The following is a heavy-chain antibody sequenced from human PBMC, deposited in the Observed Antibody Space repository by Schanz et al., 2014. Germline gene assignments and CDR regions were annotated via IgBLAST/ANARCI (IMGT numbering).Heavy chain of an antibody. V-gene: IGHV3-11*05. CDR1: GFSFSDYY. Sequence: QVHLLESGGGLVEPGGSLRLSCAASGFSFSDYYMRWIRQAPGKGLEWISFINTGSNYINYADSVKGRFTISIDNTKNSLFLQLNSLRADDTAVYYCAKDAENTAMITDYFDSWGQGTLVTVSA. J-gene: IGHJ4*02. CDR3: AKDAENTAMITDYFDS. CDR2: INTGSNYI. D-gene: IGHD5-18*01.